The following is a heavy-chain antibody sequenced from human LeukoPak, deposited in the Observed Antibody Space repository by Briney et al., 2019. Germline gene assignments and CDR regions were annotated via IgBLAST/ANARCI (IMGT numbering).Heavy chain of an antibody. CDR2: ISYDGSNK. CDR1: AFTFSSYG. Sequence: PGGSLRLSCAASAFTFSSYGMHWVRQAPGKGLEWVAVISYDGSNKYYADSVKGRFTISRDNSKNTLYLQMNSLRAEDTAVYYCAKCLMHYDFWSGSPHGMDVWGQGTTVTVSS. CDR3: AKCLMHYDFWSGSPHGMDV. D-gene: IGHD3-3*01. V-gene: IGHV3-30*18. J-gene: IGHJ6*02.